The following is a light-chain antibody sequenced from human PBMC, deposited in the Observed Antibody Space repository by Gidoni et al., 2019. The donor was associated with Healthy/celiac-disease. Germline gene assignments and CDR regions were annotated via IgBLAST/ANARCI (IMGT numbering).Light chain of an antibody. V-gene: IGLV5-45*03. CDR2: YKSDSDK. CDR3: MIWHSSARV. J-gene: IGLJ3*02. Sequence: QAVLTQPSSLPASPGASASLTCTLRSGINVGTSRIYCYQQKPGSPPQYLLRYKSDSDKQQGSGVPSRFAGSKDASANAGILLISVLQSEDDADYYCMIWHSSARVFGGGTKLTVL. CDR1: SGINVGTSR.